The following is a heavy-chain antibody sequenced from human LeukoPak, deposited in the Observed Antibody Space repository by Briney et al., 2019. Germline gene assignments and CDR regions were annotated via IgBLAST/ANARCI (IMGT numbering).Heavy chain of an antibody. CDR2: IYHSGST. Sequence: SATLSLTCTVSGGSISSGGYYWSWIRQPPGKGLEWIGYIYHSGSTYYNPSLKSRVTISVDRSKNQFSLKLSSVTAADTAVYYCAREVAAASVDPWGQGTLVTVSS. J-gene: IGHJ5*02. D-gene: IGHD6-13*01. CDR3: AREVAAASVDP. V-gene: IGHV4-30-2*01. CDR1: GGSISSGGYY.